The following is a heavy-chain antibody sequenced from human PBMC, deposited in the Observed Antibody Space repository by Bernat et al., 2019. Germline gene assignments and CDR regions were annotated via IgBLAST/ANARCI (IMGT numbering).Heavy chain of an antibody. J-gene: IGHJ6*03. CDR3: ARGTSTSAPYMDV. Sequence: QLVESGGHLVQPGGSLRLSCAASGFTFSSHAMSWVRQAPGKGLEWVSLISGSGDEIYQADSVKGRFTISRDNSYNTLYLQMNSLRAEDTAVYYCARGTSTSAPYMDVWGKGTTVTVSS. CDR2: ISGSGDEI. V-gene: IGHV3-23*04. CDR1: GFTFSSHA.